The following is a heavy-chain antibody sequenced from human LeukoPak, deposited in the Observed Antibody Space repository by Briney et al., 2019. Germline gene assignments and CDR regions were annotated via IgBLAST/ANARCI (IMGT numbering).Heavy chain of an antibody. CDR2: IKQDGSEK. D-gene: IGHD1-26*01. Sequence: GGSLRLSCAASRFTFSSYWMSWVCQARGKGLEWVANIKQDGSEKYYVDSVKGRFTISRDNAKNSLYLQMNSLRAEDTAVYYCARLRGATGFDYWGQGTLVTVSS. V-gene: IGHV3-7*01. CDR3: ARLRGATGFDY. CDR1: RFTFSSYW. J-gene: IGHJ4*02.